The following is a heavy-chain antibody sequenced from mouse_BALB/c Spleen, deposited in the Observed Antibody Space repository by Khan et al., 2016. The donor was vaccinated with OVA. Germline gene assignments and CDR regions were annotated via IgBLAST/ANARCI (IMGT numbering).Heavy chain of an antibody. V-gene: IGHV3-6*02. Sequence: VQLKESGPGLVKPSQSLSLTCSVTGYSITSGYYCNWIRQFPGNKLEWMGYISYDGSNNYNPSLRNRISVTRDTSKNQFFLKLNSVTTEYTATYYCAGSLYGYDPAWFAYWGQGTLVTVSA. D-gene: IGHD2-2*01. J-gene: IGHJ3*01. CDR2: ISYDGSN. CDR1: GYSITSGYY. CDR3: AGSLYGYDPAWFAY.